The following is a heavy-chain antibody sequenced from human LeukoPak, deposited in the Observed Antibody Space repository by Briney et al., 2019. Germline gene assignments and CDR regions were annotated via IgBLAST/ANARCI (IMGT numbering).Heavy chain of an antibody. Sequence: SETLSLTCAVYGGSFSGYYWSWIRQPPGKGLEWIGEINHSGITNYNPSLKSRVTISVDTSKNQFSLKLSSVTAADTAVYYCASFFWSGYYRNHYYYMDVWGKGTTVTVSS. V-gene: IGHV4-34*01. CDR3: ASFFWSGYYRNHYYYMDV. CDR2: INHSGIT. D-gene: IGHD3-3*01. CDR1: GGSFSGYY. J-gene: IGHJ6*03.